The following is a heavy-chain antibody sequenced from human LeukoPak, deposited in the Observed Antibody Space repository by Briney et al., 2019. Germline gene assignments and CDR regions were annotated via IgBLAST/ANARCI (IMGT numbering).Heavy chain of an antibody. CDR2: INISGGSA. D-gene: IGHD5-24*01. Sequence: PGRSLRLSCAASAFTFSSYAMSWVRQAPGKGLEWVSTINISGGSAYYADSVKGRFTISRDNSKNTLYLQMNNLRAEDTAVYYCAKDHGRDGSEIFDYWGQGTLVTVSS. V-gene: IGHV3-23*01. CDR3: AKDHGRDGSEIFDY. J-gene: IGHJ4*02. CDR1: AFTFSSYA.